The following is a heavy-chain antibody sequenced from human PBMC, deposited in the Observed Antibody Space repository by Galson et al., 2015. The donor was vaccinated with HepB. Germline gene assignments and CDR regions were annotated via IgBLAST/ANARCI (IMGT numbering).Heavy chain of an antibody. Sequence: SLRLSCAASGFTFSNAWMSWVRQAPGKGLEWVGRIKSKTDGGTTDYAAPVKGRFTISRDDSKNTLCLQMNSLKTEDTAVYYCTTPYTAMDYYYYYYGMDVWGQGTTVTVSS. J-gene: IGHJ6*02. D-gene: IGHD5-18*01. V-gene: IGHV3-15*01. CDR1: GFTFSNAW. CDR2: IKSKTDGGTT. CDR3: TTPYTAMDYYYYYYGMDV.